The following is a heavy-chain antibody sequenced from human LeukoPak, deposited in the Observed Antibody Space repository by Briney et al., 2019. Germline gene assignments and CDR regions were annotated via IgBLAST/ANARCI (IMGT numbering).Heavy chain of an antibody. CDR3: ERYNSGSLGDY. CDR2: ISGFNGDT. Sequence: ASVKVSCKASGYTFTSYGISWVRQAPGQGLEWMGWISGFNGDTNYAQKFQGRVTMTTDTSTSTAYMELRSPRSDDTAVYYCERYNSGSLGDYWGQGTLVTVSS. D-gene: IGHD6-19*01. CDR1: GYTFTSYG. J-gene: IGHJ4*02. V-gene: IGHV1-18*01.